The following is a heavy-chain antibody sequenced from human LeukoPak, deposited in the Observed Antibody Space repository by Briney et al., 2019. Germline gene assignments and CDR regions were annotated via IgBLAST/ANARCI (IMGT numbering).Heavy chain of an antibody. CDR1: GFTFSSYG. CDR2: IWYDGSNK. J-gene: IGHJ4*02. D-gene: IGHD6-6*01. CDR3: ARAARALSDY. Sequence: GRSLRLSCVASGFTFSSYGMHWVRQAPGKGLEWVAVIWYDGSNKYYADSVKGRFTISRDNSKNTLYLQMNSLRAEDTAVYYCARAARALSDYWGQGTLVTVSS. V-gene: IGHV3-33*01.